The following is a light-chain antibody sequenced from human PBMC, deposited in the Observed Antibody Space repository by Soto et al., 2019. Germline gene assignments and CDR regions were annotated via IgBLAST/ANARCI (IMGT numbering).Light chain of an antibody. J-gene: IGKJ1*01. CDR3: QQYNNWPLA. CDR1: QSVTSK. CDR2: GAS. Sequence: EIVMTQSPATLSVSPGDRATLSCRASQSVTSKLAWYQQKPGQAPRLVIYGASSRATGIPARFSGSGSGTEFTLTISSLQSADFAVYYCQQYNNWPLAFGQGTKVEIK. V-gene: IGKV3-15*01.